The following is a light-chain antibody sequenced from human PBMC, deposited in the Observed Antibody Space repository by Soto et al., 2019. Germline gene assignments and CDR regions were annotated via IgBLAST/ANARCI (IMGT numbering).Light chain of an antibody. CDR3: QQYEDLPLS. CDR1: QDISNY. V-gene: IGKV1-33*01. Sequence: DIQMTQSPSSLSASVGDRVTITCQASQDISNYLNWYQQKPGKAPKLLIYDASNLETGVPSRFSGSGSGTDFTFTISSLHTEDLATYYCQQYEDLPLSFGPGTKVDI. J-gene: IGKJ3*01. CDR2: DAS.